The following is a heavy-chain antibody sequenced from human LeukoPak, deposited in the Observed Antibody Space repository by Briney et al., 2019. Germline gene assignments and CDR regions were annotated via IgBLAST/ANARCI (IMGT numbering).Heavy chain of an antibody. J-gene: IGHJ4*02. Sequence: ASVKVSCKAFGYTFTSNYMHWVRQAPGQGPEWMGVISPSGGSTTYAQKFQGRVTMTRDTSISTAYMELSRLRSDDTAVYYCARDSGSSSTSFAVDYWGQGTLVTVSS. V-gene: IGHV1-2*02. D-gene: IGHD6-6*01. CDR1: GYTFTSNY. CDR2: ISPSGGST. CDR3: ARDSGSSSTSFAVDY.